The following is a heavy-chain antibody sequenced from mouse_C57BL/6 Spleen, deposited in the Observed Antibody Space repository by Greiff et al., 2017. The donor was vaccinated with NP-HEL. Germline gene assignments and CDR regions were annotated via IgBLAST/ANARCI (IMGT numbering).Heavy chain of an antibody. D-gene: IGHD1-1*01. J-gene: IGHJ2*01. CDR2: IWSGGST. CDR3: ARSHYYYGSSYFGY. V-gene: IGHV2-2*01. Sequence: VQLQESGPGLVQPSQSLSITCTVSGFSLTSYGVHWVRQSPGKGLEWLGVIWSGGSTDYNAAFISRLSISKDNSKSQVFFKMNSLQADDTAIYYCARSHYYYGSSYFGYWGQGTTLTVSS. CDR1: GFSLTSYG.